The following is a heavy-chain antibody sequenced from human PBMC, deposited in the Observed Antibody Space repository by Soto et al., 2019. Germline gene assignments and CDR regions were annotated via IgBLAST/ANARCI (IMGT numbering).Heavy chain of an antibody. Sequence: PSETLSLTCTVSGGSISSSSYYWGWIRQPPGKGLEWIGSIYYSGSTYYNPSLKSRVTISVDTSKNQFSLKLSSVTAADTAVYYCARPRITIVGEPLEWFDPWGQGTQVTVSS. CDR2: IYYSGST. V-gene: IGHV4-39*01. D-gene: IGHD3-3*01. CDR1: GGSISSSSYY. J-gene: IGHJ5*02. CDR3: ARPRITIVGEPLEWFDP.